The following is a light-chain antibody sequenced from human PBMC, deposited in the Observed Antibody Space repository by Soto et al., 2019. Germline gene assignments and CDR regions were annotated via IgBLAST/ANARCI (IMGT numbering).Light chain of an antibody. Sequence: VLTQSPGTLSLSPGERATLSCTASQTVRNNSLAWYQQKPAQAPRLLIYDASSRATGIPDRFNGGGSGTDFTLTISRLEPEDFAVYYCQQFSSYPLTFGGGTKVDIK. J-gene: IGKJ4*01. CDR3: QQFSSYPLT. CDR1: QTVRNNS. V-gene: IGKV3-20*01. CDR2: DAS.